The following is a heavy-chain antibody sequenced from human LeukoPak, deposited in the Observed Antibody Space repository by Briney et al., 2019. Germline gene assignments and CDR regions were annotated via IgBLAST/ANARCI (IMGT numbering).Heavy chain of an antibody. J-gene: IGHJ2*01. CDR1: GFTVSSNY. V-gene: IGHV4-4*02. D-gene: IGHD3-10*01. CDR2: IYHSGST. Sequence: GSLRLSCAASGFTVSSNYMSWVRQAPGKGLEWIGEIYHSGSTNYNPSLKSRVTISVDKSKNQFSLKLSSVTAADTAVYYCARAGLLLWFDELRYFDLWGRGTLVTVSS. CDR3: ARAGLLLWFDELRYFDL.